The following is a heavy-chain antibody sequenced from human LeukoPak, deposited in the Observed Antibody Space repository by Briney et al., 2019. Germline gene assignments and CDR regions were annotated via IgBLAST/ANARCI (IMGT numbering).Heavy chain of an antibody. V-gene: IGHV3-53*01. D-gene: IGHD4-17*01. CDR3: ARLAVTTANFDY. Sequence: PGGSLRLSCAASGFSFADYGMSWVRQAPGKGLEWVSVIYSGGSTYYADSVKGRFTISRDNSKNTLYLQMNSLRAEDTAVYYCARLAVTTANFDYWGQGTLVTVSS. J-gene: IGHJ4*02. CDR1: GFSFADYG. CDR2: IYSGGST.